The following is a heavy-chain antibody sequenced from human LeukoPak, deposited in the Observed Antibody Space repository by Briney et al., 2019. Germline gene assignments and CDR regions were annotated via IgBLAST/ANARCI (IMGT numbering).Heavy chain of an antibody. Sequence: GGSLRLSCAASGFTFSSYDMHWARHATGKGLEWVSAIGTAGDTYYPGSVKGRFTISRENAKNSLYLQMNSLRADDTAVYYCARDPGYSYGYYFDYWGQGTLVTVSS. D-gene: IGHD5-18*01. CDR3: ARDPGYSYGYYFDY. V-gene: IGHV3-13*01. CDR2: IGTAGDT. CDR1: GFTFSSYD. J-gene: IGHJ4*02.